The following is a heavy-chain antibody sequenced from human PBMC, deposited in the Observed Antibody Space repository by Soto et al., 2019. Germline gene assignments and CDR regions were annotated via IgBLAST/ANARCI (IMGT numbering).Heavy chain of an antibody. J-gene: IGHJ6*02. CDR2: MNPNSGNT. D-gene: IGHD3-3*01. Sequence: ASVKVSCKASGDTFTSYDINWVRQATGQGLEWMGWMNPNSGNTGYAQKFQGRVTMTRNTSISTAYMELSSLRSEDTAVYYCARGRGYYDFWSGYSLSDYYYGMDVWGQGTTV. CDR1: GDTFTSYD. V-gene: IGHV1-8*01. CDR3: ARGRGYYDFWSGYSLSDYYYGMDV.